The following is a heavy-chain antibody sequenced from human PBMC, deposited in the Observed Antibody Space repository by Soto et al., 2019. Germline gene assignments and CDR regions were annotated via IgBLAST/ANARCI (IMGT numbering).Heavy chain of an antibody. D-gene: IGHD1-1*01. V-gene: IGHV3-23*01. J-gene: IGHJ4*02. Sequence: PGGSLRLSCAASGFTFSRDGMSWVRQAPGKGLEWVSLITDNGGSTYYADSVKGRFTISRDNTKNTLFLQMNSLRAEDTAVYYCAKERANTTAFDYWGKGALVTVSS. CDR3: AKERANTTAFDY. CDR2: ITDNGGST. CDR1: GFTFSRDG.